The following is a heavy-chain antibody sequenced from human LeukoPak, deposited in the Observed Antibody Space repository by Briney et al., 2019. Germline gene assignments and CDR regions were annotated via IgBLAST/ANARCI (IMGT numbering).Heavy chain of an antibody. V-gene: IGHV1-18*01. Sequence: ASVKVSCKASGYTFTSYGISWVRQAPGQGIEWMGWISAYNGNTNYAQTLQGRVTMTTDTSTSTAYMELRSLRSDDTAVYYCARVYGSGSYPPFDYWGQGTLVTVSS. J-gene: IGHJ4*02. CDR3: ARVYGSGSYPPFDY. CDR2: ISAYNGNT. D-gene: IGHD3-10*01. CDR1: GYTFTSYG.